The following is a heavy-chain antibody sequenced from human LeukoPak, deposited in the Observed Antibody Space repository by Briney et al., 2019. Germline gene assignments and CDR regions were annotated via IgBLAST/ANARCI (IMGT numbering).Heavy chain of an antibody. V-gene: IGHV4-39*01. CDR2: IYYSGST. D-gene: IGHD3-3*01. Sequence: LETLSLTCTVSGGSISSSSHYWGWIRQPPGKGLEWIGSIYYSGSTYYNPSLKSRATISVDTSKNQFSLKLSSVTAADTAVYYCARQKWGVFGVVYNYWGQGTLVTVSS. CDR1: GGSISSSSHY. CDR3: ARQKWGVFGVVYNY. J-gene: IGHJ4*02.